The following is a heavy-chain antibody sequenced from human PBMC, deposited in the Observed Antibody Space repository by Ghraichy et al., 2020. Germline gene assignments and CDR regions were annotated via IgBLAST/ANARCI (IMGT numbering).Heavy chain of an antibody. J-gene: IGHJ4*02. Sequence: GGSLRLSCEASGFSLNTHWMHWVRQAPGKGPMWVSRVNTDGSNTAYADSVRGRFTISRDKARNTIWLQMNSLRVDDTAVYYCVAATPSSDHWGQGTLVTGSS. CDR2: VNTDGSNT. CDR1: GFSLNTHW. CDR3: VAATPSSDH. V-gene: IGHV3-74*01. D-gene: IGHD6-25*01.